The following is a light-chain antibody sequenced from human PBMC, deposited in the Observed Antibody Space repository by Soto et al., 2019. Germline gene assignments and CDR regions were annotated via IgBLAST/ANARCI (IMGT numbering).Light chain of an antibody. CDR1: QAICGW. J-gene: IGKJ1*01. CDR2: TAS. Sequence: DIQMTQSPSTLSASVGDRFTITCRSSQAICGWLAWYQRKPGKVPEFLISTASSLESGAPSRFSGSGSGTDFTLTISSLQPDDFATYYCQQYSIYTPRTFGQGTKVDIK. V-gene: IGKV1-5*03. CDR3: QQYSIYTPRT.